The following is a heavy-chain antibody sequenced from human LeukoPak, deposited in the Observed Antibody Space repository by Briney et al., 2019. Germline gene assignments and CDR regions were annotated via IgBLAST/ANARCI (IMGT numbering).Heavy chain of an antibody. CDR3: ARSPPYQMPLDY. CDR2: ISWNSGSR. D-gene: IGHD2-2*01. CDR1: GFTFDDYA. Sequence: PGGSLRLSCAASGFTFDDYAMHWVRHAPGKGLEWVSGISWNSGSRGYADSVKGRFTMSRDNAKNSLYLQMNSLRAEDTALYYCARSPPYQMPLDYWGQGTLVTVSS. J-gene: IGHJ4*02. V-gene: IGHV3-9*01.